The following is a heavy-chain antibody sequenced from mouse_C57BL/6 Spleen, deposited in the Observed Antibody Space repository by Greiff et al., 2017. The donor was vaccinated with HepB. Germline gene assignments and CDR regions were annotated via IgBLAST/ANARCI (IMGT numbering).Heavy chain of an antibody. CDR1: GYTFTDYY. J-gene: IGHJ4*01. CDR3: ASLGPDDYKKYAMDY. V-gene: IGHV1-26*01. D-gene: IGHD2-4*01. CDR2: INPNNGGT. Sequence: EVQLQQSGPELVKPGASVEISCKASGYTFTDYYMNWVKQSHGKSLEWIGDINPNNGGTSYNQKFKGKATLTVDKSSSTAYMELRSLTSEDSAVYYCASLGPDDYKKYAMDYWGQGTSVTVSS.